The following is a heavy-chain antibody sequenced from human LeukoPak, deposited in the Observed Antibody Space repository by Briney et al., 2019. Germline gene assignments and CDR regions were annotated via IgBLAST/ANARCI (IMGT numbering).Heavy chain of an antibody. CDR1: GGSISSYY. CDR3: ARDRYGGIIDY. D-gene: IGHD1-1*01. CDR2: IYYSGST. Sequence: SETLSLTCTVSGGSISSYYWSWIRQPPGKGLEWIGYIYYSGSTNYNPSLKSRVTMSVDTSKKQFSLKLSSVTAADTAVYYCARDRYGGIIDYWGQGTLVTVSS. J-gene: IGHJ4*02. V-gene: IGHV4-59*12.